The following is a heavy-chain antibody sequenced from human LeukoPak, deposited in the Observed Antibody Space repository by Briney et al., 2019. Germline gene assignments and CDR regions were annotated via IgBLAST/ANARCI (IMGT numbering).Heavy chain of an antibody. CDR1: GGSISSSDW. V-gene: IGHV4-4*02. CDR2: IYYSGST. J-gene: IGHJ6*03. CDR3: ARSGGHYYYSYMDV. Sequence: SGTLSLTCAVSGGSISSSDWWSWVRQPPGKGLEWIGSIYYSGSTYYNPSLKSRVTISVDTSKNQFSLKLSSVTAADTAVYYCARSGGHYYYSYMDVWGKGTTVTVSS. D-gene: IGHD1-14*01.